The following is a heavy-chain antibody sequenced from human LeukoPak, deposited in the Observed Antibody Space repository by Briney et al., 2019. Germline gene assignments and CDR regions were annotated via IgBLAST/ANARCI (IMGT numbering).Heavy chain of an antibody. CDR3: ARVQDGYNGVGYFDF. D-gene: IGHD5-24*01. CDR2: IMPMFGAA. J-gene: IGHJ4*02. Sequence: ASVKVSCKASGDTFSTYAITWVRQAPGQGLEWMGGIMPMFGAANYAHNFQGRVTITADESTSTVYMDLSSLRSEDTAVYYCARVQDGYNGVGYFDFWGQGALVTVSS. V-gene: IGHV1-69*13. CDR1: GDTFSTYA.